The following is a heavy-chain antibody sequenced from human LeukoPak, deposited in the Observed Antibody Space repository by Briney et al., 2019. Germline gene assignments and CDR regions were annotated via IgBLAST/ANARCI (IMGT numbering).Heavy chain of an antibody. CDR1: GYSISSGYY. J-gene: IGHJ5*02. V-gene: IGHV4-38-2*02. CDR2: IYQSGRT. CDR3: ATTDGSGWEGANH. D-gene: IGHD2-15*01. Sequence: SQTLSLTCTVSGYSISSGYYWGWIRQPPGKGLEWIGSIYQSGRTYYNASLKSRVTISVDTSKNQFSLKLTSVTAADTAVYFCATTDGSGWEGANHWGQGSLVTVSS.